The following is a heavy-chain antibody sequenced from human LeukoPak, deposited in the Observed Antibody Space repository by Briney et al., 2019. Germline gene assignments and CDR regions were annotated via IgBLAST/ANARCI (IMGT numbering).Heavy chain of an antibody. D-gene: IGHD3-22*01. CDR1: GGSISSGGYY. Sequence: SQTLSLTCTVSGGSISSGGYYWSWIRQPPGKGLEWIGYIYHSGSTNYNPSPKSRVTISVDTSKNQFSLKLSSVTAADTAVYYCARHGLMSYYYDSSGTHMGNYYYYYMDVWGKGTTVTVSS. CDR2: IYHSGST. V-gene: IGHV4-30-2*01. J-gene: IGHJ6*03. CDR3: ARHGLMSYYYDSSGTHMGNYYYYYMDV.